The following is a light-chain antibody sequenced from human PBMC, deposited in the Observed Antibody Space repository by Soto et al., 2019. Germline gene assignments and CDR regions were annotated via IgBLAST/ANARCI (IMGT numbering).Light chain of an antibody. CDR3: AAWDDILNGYV. CDR2: SNY. CDR1: SSNIESNT. J-gene: IGLJ1*01. Sequence: QSVLAQPPSASGTAGQRVTISCSGSSSNIESNTVTWYQQLPGTAPKLVIYSNYDRPSGVPDRFSGSTSGTSASLVIRGLXSEDEAVYYCAAWDDILNGYVFGGGTKVTVL. V-gene: IGLV1-44*01.